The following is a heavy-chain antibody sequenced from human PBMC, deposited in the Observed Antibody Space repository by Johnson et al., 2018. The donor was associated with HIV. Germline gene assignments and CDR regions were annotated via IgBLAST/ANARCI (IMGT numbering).Heavy chain of an antibody. Sequence: MHLVESGGGLVQPGGSLRLSCAASGFTFSRYWMSWVRQAPGEGLEWVANINQDGSEKNYVDSVKGLFAISRDNAKNSLYLQMNSLRAEDTAMYQCAKDSAAAGRGEAFDIWGQGTMVTVSS. D-gene: IGHD6-13*01. CDR2: INQDGSEK. CDR1: GFTFSRYW. J-gene: IGHJ3*02. V-gene: IGHV3-7*05. CDR3: AKDSAAAGRGEAFDI.